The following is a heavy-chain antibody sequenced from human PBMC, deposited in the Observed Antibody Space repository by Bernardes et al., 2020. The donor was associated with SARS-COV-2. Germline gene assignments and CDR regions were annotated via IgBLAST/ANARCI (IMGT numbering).Heavy chain of an antibody. CDR1: GFTFSTYA. J-gene: IGHJ4*02. CDR2: VSGSGFST. CDR3: AKGSPAALQMGFDF. V-gene: IGHV3-23*01. D-gene: IGHD2-2*01. Sequence: GGSLRLSCAASGFTFSTYAMSWVRQAPGKGLEWVSSVSGSGFSTYNADSVKGRFTISRDNSKNTLFLQMNSLRAEDTAVYYCAKGSPAALQMGFDFWGQGTLVTVSS.